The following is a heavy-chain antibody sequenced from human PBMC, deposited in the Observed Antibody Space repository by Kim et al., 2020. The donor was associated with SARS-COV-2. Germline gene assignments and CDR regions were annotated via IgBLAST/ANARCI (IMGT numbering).Heavy chain of an antibody. CDR3: VRGDSDCSSASCYNY. V-gene: IGHV1-8*01. J-gene: IGHJ4*02. CDR1: GYTFNSYD. Sequence: ASVKVSCKASGYTFNSYDINWVRQATGQGLEWMGWMNPNSGNTGYAQKFQGRVTMTRSTPINTAYMELNSLSSEDTAVYYCVRGDSDCSSASCYNYWGQGTLVPVSS. D-gene: IGHD2-2*02. CDR2: MNPNSGNT.